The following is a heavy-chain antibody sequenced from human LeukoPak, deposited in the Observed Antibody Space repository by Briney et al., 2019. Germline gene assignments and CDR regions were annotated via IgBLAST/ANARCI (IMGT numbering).Heavy chain of an antibody. D-gene: IGHD7-27*01. J-gene: IGHJ4*02. Sequence: GGSLRLSCAASGFTFSSYAMSWIRQAPGKGLEWVSAISGSGGSTYYADSVKGRFTISRDNSKNTLYLQMNSLRAEDTAVYYCARDLAINTTRWGSFDYWGQGTLVTVSS. CDR2: ISGSGGST. CDR3: ARDLAINTTRWGSFDY. V-gene: IGHV3-23*01. CDR1: GFTFSSYA.